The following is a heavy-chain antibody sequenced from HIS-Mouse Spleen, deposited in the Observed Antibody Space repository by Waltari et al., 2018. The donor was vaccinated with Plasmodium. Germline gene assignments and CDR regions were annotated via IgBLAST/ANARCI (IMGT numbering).Heavy chain of an antibody. J-gene: IGHJ1*01. D-gene: IGHD6-13*01. CDR3: ARVLGYKAAAGTFVEYFQH. V-gene: IGHV1-2*02. CDR2: INPNSGGT. CDR1: GYTFTGYY. Sequence: QVQLVQSGAEVKKPGASVKVSCKASGYTFTGYYMHWLRPAPGPGLEWMGWINPNSGGTNYAQKFQGRVTMTRDTSISTAYMELSRLRSDDTAVYYCARVLGYKAAAGTFVEYFQHWGQGTLVTVSS.